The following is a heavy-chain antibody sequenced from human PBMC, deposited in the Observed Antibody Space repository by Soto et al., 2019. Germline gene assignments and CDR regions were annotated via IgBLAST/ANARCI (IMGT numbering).Heavy chain of an antibody. CDR3: ARGGVDYYDSSGYYFSPYYFDY. D-gene: IGHD3-22*01. J-gene: IGHJ4*02. V-gene: IGHV4-39*07. CDR1: GGSINSRSYS. CDR2: FYNNENP. Sequence: SETLSLTCSVSGGSINSRSYSWGWIRQPPGKGLEWIGTFYNNENPNYNPSLKSRVTISVDTSKNQFSLKLSSVTAADTAVYYCARGGVDYYDSSGYYFSPYYFDYWGQGTLVTVSS.